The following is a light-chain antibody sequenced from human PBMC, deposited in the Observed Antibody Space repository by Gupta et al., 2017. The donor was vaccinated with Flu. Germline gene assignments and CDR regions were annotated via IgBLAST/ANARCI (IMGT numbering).Light chain of an antibody. CDR3: QQYDSTPRT. CDR1: HSVLNSKKNKNY. J-gene: IGKJ1*01. CDR2: WAS. V-gene: IGKV4-1*01. Sequence: DIMMTQSPDSLAVSLGERATMTCKSSHSVLNSKKNKNYLTWYQQKAGQPPKLLIYWASIRESGVPDRFSGSGSGTNFTLTFSGLQAEDVAVYYCQQYDSTPRTFGQGTKVEIK.